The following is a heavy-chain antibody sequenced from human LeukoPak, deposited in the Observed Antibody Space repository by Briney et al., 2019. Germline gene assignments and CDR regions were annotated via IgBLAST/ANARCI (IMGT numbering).Heavy chain of an antibody. CDR3: ARDRGIAAAGTIWFDY. Sequence: SVKVSCKASGGTFSSYAISWVRQAPGQGLEWMGGIIPIFGTVNYVQKFQGRDTITADESTSTAYMELSSLRSEDTAVYYCARDRGIAAAGTIWFDYWGQGTLVTVSS. CDR1: GGTFSSYA. V-gene: IGHV1-69*01. J-gene: IGHJ4*02. CDR2: IIPIFGTV. D-gene: IGHD6-13*01.